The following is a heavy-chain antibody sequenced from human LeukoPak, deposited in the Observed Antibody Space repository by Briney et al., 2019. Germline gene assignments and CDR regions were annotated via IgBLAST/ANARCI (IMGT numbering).Heavy chain of an antibody. V-gene: IGHV4-4*07. CDR3: ARINASSTSWTFDQ. D-gene: IGHD2-2*01. J-gene: IGHJ4*02. CDR2: IYSSGST. Sequence: SSETLSLTCSVSGGSTNSYYWSWIRQSGGKGLEWIGRIYSSGSTVYNPSLNSRLTMSIDTSKNQFSLTLKSVTATDTAVYYCARINASSTSWTFDQWGQGALVTVSS. CDR1: GGSTNSYY.